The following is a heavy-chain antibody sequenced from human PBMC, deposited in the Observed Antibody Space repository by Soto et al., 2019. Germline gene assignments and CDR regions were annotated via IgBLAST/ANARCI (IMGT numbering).Heavy chain of an antibody. CDR1: GGSFSGYY. CDR3: ARGPRIVARYCDWPHQIGCDP. V-gene: IGHV4-34*01. Sequence: QVQLQQWGAGLLKPSETLSLTCAVYGGSFSGYYWSWIRQPPGKGLEWIGEINHSGSTNYNPSLMSRVTISEDTSKNHSPLTLSSLTASDTAVYYCARGPRIVARYCDWPHQIGCDPWGQGTLVTVSS. D-gene: IGHD3-9*01. J-gene: IGHJ5*02. CDR2: INHSGST.